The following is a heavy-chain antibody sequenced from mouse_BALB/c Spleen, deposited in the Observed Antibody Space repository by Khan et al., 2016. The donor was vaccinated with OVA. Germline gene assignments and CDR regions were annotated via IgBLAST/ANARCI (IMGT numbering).Heavy chain of an antibody. CDR1: GYTFTDYN. V-gene: IGHV1S29*02. CDR3: ARSGYGSFAF. D-gene: IGHD1-2*01. J-gene: IGHJ3*01. CDR2: IYPDSGGT. Sequence: EVQLQESGPELVKPGASVKMSCKASGYTFTDYNMDWVKQSHGKSLEWIGYIYPDSGGTGYNQKFKTKATLTVDISSSTAFMELRSLTSAYSAVYYCARSGYGSFAFWGQGTLVTVSA.